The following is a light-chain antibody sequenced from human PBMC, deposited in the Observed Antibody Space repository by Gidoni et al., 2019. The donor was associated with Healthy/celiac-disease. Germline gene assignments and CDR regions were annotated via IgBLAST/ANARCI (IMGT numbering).Light chain of an antibody. J-gene: IGKJ4*01. V-gene: IGKV1-9*01. CDR1: QGISSY. CDR2: TAS. CDR3: QQLNNYPLT. Sequence: DIQLTQSPSFLSASVGDRVTITCRASQGISSYLAWYQQKPGKAPKLLIYTASTLQSGVPSRFSGSGSGTEFTLTISSLQPEDFATYYCQQLNNYPLTFGGXTKVEIK.